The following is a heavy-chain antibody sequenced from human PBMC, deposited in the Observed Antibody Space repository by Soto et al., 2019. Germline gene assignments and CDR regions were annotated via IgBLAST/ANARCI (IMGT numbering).Heavy chain of an antibody. D-gene: IGHD4-17*01. CDR2: TSYDGSIN. CDR3: VRRSTVSYYAVDV. V-gene: IGHV3-30*04. Sequence: PWGSLRLSCAGSGFSFVSYEIHFVRHAPGKGLEWVTLTSYDGSINYYADSVKGRFTMSRDNSKNLLYLQMNSLRTEDTAVYYCVRRSTVSYYAVDVWGQGTTVTVSS. CDR1: GFSFVSYE. J-gene: IGHJ6*02.